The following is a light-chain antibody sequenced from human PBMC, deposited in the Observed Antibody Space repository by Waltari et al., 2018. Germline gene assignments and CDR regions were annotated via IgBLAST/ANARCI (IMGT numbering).Light chain of an antibody. CDR1: NLRNKI. J-gene: IGLJ2*01. Sequence: SYALIQPPSVSVDPGQPARIPCGGDNLRNKIVHWYQRKPGQAPVLVVHDDSDRPAGIPELFSGSNSGHTATLTITRVDAGDEADYYCQVWDFTSDQVVFGGGTRLTVL. V-gene: IGLV3-21*02. CDR3: QVWDFTSDQVV. CDR2: DDS.